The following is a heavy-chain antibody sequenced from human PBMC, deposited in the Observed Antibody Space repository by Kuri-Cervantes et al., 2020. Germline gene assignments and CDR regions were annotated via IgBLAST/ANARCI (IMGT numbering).Heavy chain of an antibody. CDR1: GGTFSSYA. J-gene: IGHJ4*02. Sequence: SVKVSCKASGGTFSSYAISWVRQAPGQGLEWMGGIIPIFGTANYAQKFQGRVTITTDESTSTAYMELSSLRSEDTAVYYCARAGYSYGIRIFDYWGQGTRGTASS. CDR2: IIPIFGTA. D-gene: IGHD5-18*01. CDR3: ARAGYSYGIRIFDY. V-gene: IGHV1-69*05.